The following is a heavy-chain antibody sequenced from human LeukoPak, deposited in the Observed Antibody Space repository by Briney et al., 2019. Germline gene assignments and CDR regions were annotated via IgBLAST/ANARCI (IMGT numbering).Heavy chain of an antibody. Sequence: SETLSLTCTVSGGSIGSYYWSWIRQPPGKELEWVGYIYYSGSTNYNPPLKSRVTISVDTSKNQFSLKLSSVTAADTAVYYCARQALRLYHYDSSGYFTYFDLWGRGTLVTVSS. V-gene: IGHV4-59*08. CDR1: GGSIGSYY. CDR2: IYYSGST. CDR3: ARQALRLYHYDSSGYFTYFDL. D-gene: IGHD3-22*01. J-gene: IGHJ2*01.